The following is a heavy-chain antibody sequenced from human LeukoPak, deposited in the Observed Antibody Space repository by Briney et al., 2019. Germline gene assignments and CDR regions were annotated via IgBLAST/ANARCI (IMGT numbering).Heavy chain of an antibody. Sequence: ASVTVSCKASGDSFIGYYMHWVRQAPGQGLEWMGRINPNSGGTNYAQKFQGRVTMTRDTSISTVYMELSRLRSDDTAVYYCARVGYYESSGYYEYWGQGTLVTVSS. CDR2: INPNSGGT. CDR1: GDSFIGYY. J-gene: IGHJ4*02. V-gene: IGHV1-2*06. CDR3: ARVGYYESSGYYEY. D-gene: IGHD3-22*01.